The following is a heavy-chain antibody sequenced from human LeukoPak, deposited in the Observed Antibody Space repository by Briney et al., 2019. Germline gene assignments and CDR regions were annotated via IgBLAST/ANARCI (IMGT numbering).Heavy chain of an antibody. D-gene: IGHD6-13*01. V-gene: IGHV4-34*01. CDR3: AGKGYSSPFDY. CDR2: INHSGST. Sequence: SETLSLTCAVYGGSFSGYYWSWLRQPPGKGLEWIGEINHSGSTNYNPSLKSRVTISVDTSKNQFSLKLSSVTAADTAVYYCAGKGYSSPFDYWGQGTLVTVSS. CDR1: GGSFSGYY. J-gene: IGHJ4*02.